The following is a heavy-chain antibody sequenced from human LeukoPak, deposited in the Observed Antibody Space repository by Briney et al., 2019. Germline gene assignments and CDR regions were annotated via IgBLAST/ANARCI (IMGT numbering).Heavy chain of an antibody. CDR1: GYTFTDYY. Sequence: GASVRVSCKASGYTFTDYYIHWVRQAPGQGLEWMGWISAYNGNTNYAQKFQGRVTMTTDTSTSTAYMELRSLRSDDTAVYYCARTYSGSYFKGDYFDYWGQGTLVTVSS. J-gene: IGHJ4*02. D-gene: IGHD1-26*01. CDR2: ISAYNGNT. V-gene: IGHV1-18*04. CDR3: ARTYSGSYFKGDYFDY.